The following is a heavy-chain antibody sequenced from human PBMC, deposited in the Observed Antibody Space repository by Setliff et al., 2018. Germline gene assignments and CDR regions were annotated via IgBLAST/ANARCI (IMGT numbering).Heavy chain of an antibody. CDR2: TIPIFGTT. J-gene: IGHJ6*03. CDR1: GGTFSSYG. D-gene: IGHD3-22*01. Sequence: SVKVSCKASGGTFSSYGISWVRQAPGQGLEWMGGTIPIFGTTDYAQKFRGRVTIITDESTSTAFMQLSSLRSEDTAVYYCVREGVDSRSSTDYRYYMDVWGIGTTVTVSS. V-gene: IGHV1-69*05. CDR3: VREGVDSRSSTDYRYYMDV.